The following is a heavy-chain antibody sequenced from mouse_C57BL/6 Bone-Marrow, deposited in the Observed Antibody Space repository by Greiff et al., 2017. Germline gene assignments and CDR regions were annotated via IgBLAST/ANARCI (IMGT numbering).Heavy chain of an antibody. J-gene: IGHJ3*01. Sequence: VQLQQPGTELVKPGASGYTFTSYWMHWVKQRPGQGLEWIGNINPSNGGTNYNEKFKSKATLTVDKSSSTAYMQLSSLTSEDSAVYYCARLTGPWFAYWGQGTLVTVSA. CDR2: INPSNGGT. CDR1: GYTFTSYW. V-gene: IGHV1-53*01. CDR3: ARLTGPWFAY. D-gene: IGHD4-1*01.